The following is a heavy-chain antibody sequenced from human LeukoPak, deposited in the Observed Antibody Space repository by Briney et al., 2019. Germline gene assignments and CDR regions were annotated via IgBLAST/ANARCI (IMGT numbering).Heavy chain of an antibody. CDR2: ISGSGDST. CDR3: AKSQRGYYPRRTYYYYMDV. CDR1: GFTFSSYG. V-gene: IGHV3-23*01. D-gene: IGHD1-26*01. Sequence: GGSLRLSCAGSGFTFSSYGMSWVRQAPGKELEWVSAISGSGDSTYYADSVKGRLTISRDNSKKTLYLQLNSLRAEDTAVYYCAKSQRGYYPRRTYYYYMDVWGKGTTVTVSS. J-gene: IGHJ6*03.